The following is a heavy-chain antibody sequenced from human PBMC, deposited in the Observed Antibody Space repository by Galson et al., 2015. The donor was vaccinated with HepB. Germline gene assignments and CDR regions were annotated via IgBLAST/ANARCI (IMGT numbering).Heavy chain of an antibody. J-gene: IGHJ4*02. V-gene: IGHV3-23*01. CDR2: ISGNGGRI. Sequence: SLRLSCAASGFTFTNYAMTWVRQAPGKGLEWVSAISGNGGRIYQADSVKGRFTISRDNSMNTLYLQMNSLRAEDTAVYYCVKEGDFWSGYSYYFHFWGQGTLVTVSS. CDR1: GFTFTNYA. CDR3: VKEGDFWSGYSYYFHF. D-gene: IGHD3-3*01.